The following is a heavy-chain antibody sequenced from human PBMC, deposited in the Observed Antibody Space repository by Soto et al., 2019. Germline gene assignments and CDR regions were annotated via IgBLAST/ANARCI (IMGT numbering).Heavy chain of an antibody. J-gene: IGHJ6*03. CDR3: ARIGDGDYVPGKSYYYCYMDV. V-gene: IGHV4-39*01. D-gene: IGHD4-17*01. CDR1: GGSISSSSYY. Sequence: PSETLSLTCTVSGGSISSSSYYWGWIRQPPGKGLEWIGSIYYSGSTYYNPSLKSRVTISVDTSKNQFSLKLSSVTAADTAVYYCARIGDGDYVPGKSYYYCYMDVWGKGTTVTVSS. CDR2: IYYSGST.